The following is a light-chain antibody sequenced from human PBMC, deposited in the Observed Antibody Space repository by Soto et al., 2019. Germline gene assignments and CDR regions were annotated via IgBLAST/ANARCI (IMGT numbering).Light chain of an antibody. CDR1: NSNIGSNA. J-gene: IGLJ3*02. V-gene: IGLV1-44*01. Sequence: QAVVTQSPSASGTPGQRVAISCSGANSNIGSNAVNWYHQRPGTAPKLLIHSNDQRPSGLPDRFSDSKSGASASLVISGLQSEDEADYYCASWDDSLNGWVFGGGTKLTVL. CDR2: SND. CDR3: ASWDDSLNGWV.